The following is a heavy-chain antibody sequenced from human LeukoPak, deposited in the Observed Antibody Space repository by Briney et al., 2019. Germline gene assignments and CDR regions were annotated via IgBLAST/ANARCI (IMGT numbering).Heavy chain of an antibody. Sequence: ASVKVSCKASGYTFTGYYMHWVRQAPGQGLEWMGWINPNSGGTNYAQKFQGRVTMTRDTSISTAYMELSRLRSDDTAVYYCARDAPPPGYGSGTDYWGQGTLVTVSS. CDR2: INPNSGGT. CDR3: ARDAPPPGYGSGTDY. CDR1: GYTFTGYY. V-gene: IGHV1-2*02. D-gene: IGHD3-10*01. J-gene: IGHJ4*02.